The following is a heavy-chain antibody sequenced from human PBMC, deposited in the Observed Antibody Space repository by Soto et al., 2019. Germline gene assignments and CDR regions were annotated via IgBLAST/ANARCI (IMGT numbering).Heavy chain of an antibody. D-gene: IGHD4-17*01. V-gene: IGHV1-18*01. CDR3: ARDSGDYAPSSLFYP. CDR2: ISAYNGNT. J-gene: IGHJ5*02. CDR1: GYTFTSYG. Sequence: ASVKVSCKASGYTFTSYGISWVRQAPGQGLEWMGWISAYNGNTNYAQKLQGRVTMTTDTSTSTAYMELRSLRSDDTAVYYCARDSGDYAPSSLFYPWGQGTLVTVSS.